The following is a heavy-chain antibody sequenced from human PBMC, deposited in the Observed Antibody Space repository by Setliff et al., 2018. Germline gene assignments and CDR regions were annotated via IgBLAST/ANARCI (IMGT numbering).Heavy chain of an antibody. CDR2: IYIGGSA. J-gene: IGHJ6*03. CDR3: AREQWLDPPGYYYMDV. V-gene: IGHV4-4*07. D-gene: IGHD6-19*01. Sequence: PSETLSLTCTVSGGSISSYYWSWIRQPAGKGLEWIGHIYIGGSANYNPSLKSRVTMSIATSKNHFSLKLNSVTAADMAVYYRAREQWLDPPGYYYMDVWAKGTTVTVSS. CDR1: GGSISSYY.